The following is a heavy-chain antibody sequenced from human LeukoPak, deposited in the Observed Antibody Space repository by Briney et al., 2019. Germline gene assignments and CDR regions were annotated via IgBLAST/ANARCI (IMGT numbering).Heavy chain of an antibody. D-gene: IGHD3-3*01. CDR2: INHRGST. CDR3: ARGRWTTIFGVVIIPPYYFDY. CDR1: GGSFSGYY. Sequence: PSETLSLTCAVYGGSFSGYYWSWIRQPPGKGLEWIGEINHRGSTNYNPSLKSRVTISVDTSKNQFSLKLSSVTAADTAVYYCARGRWTTIFGVVIIPPYYFDYWGQGTLVTVSS. V-gene: IGHV4-34*01. J-gene: IGHJ4*02.